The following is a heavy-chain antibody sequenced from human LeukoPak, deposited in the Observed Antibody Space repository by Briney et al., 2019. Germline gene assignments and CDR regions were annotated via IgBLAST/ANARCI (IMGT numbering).Heavy chain of an antibody. D-gene: IGHD3-22*01. V-gene: IGHV4-59*08. J-gene: IGHJ3*02. CDR3: ASFITMIRHDAFDI. CDR2: RAHSGVT. CDR1: GASITTYS. Sequence: ASETLSLTCIVFGASITTYSWNWIRQFPGKGLEWIGFRAHSGVTSYSSSLKSRVTISIDTSKNHLSLKLTSVTAADTAVYYCASFITMIRHDAFDIWGQGTMVTVSS.